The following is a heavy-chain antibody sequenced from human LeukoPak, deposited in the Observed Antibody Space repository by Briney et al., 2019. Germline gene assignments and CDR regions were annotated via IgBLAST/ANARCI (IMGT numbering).Heavy chain of an antibody. J-gene: IGHJ6*02. CDR3: ARHDPVGYYQHGMDV. Sequence: KTSETLSLTCTVSGGSISGYFWSCIRQPPGQGLEFIGYIYYTGATFYNPSLKSRVTMSVDTPKNQFSLKLSSVTAADTAVYYCARHDPVGYYQHGMDVWGQGTTVTVSS. V-gene: IGHV4-59*08. D-gene: IGHD2-15*01. CDR2: IYYTGAT. CDR1: GGSISGYF.